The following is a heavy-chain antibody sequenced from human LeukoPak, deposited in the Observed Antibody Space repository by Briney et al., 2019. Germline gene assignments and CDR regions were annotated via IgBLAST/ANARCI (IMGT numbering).Heavy chain of an antibody. CDR1: GGSISSGGYY. J-gene: IGHJ5*02. CDR2: IYDSGST. D-gene: IGHD3-3*01. Sequence: SETLSLTCTVSGGSISSGGYYWSWIRQHPGKGLEWIGYIYDSGSTYYNPSLKSRVTISVDTSKNQFSLKLSSVTAADTAVYYCASSAGTYDFWSGYYNGWFDPWGQGTLVTVSS. CDR3: ASSAGTYDFWSGYYNGWFDP. V-gene: IGHV4-31*03.